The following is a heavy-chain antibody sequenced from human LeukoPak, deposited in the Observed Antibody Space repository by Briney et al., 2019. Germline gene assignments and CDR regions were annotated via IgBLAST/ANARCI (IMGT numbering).Heavy chain of an antibody. CDR2: INHSGST. Sequence: SETLSLTCAVYGGSFSGYYWSWIRQPPGKGLEWIGEINHSGSTNYNPSLKSRVTISVDTSKNQFSLKLSSVTAADTAVYYCARGQGRDGHNLWGQGTLVTVSS. CDR3: ARGQGRDGHNL. D-gene: IGHD5-24*01. V-gene: IGHV4-34*01. J-gene: IGHJ4*02. CDR1: GGSFSGYY.